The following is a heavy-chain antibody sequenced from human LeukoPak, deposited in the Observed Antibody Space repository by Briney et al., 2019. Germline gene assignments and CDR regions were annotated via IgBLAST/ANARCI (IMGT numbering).Heavy chain of an antibody. D-gene: IGHD2-8*01. CDR3: AKDRPYCTNGVCYGYYFDY. CDR1: GFTFSTHA. V-gene: IGHV3-23*01. CDR2: ISGSGGST. Sequence: GGSLRLSCVVSGFTFSTHAMTWVRQAPGKGLEWVSAISGSGGSTYYADSVKGRFTISRDNSKNTLYLQMNSLRAEDTAVYYCAKDRPYCTNGVCYGYYFDYWGQGTLVTVSS. J-gene: IGHJ4*02.